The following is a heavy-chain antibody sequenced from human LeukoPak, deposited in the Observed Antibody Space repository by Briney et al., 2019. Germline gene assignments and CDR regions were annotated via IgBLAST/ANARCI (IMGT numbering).Heavy chain of an antibody. V-gene: IGHV1-69*04. CDR1: GGTFSSYA. D-gene: IGHD2-15*01. J-gene: IGHJ4*02. CDR3: ARDQRDIVVEN. CDR2: IIPIFGIA. Sequence: ASVKVSCKASGGTFSSYAISWLRQAPGQGLEWMGRIIPIFGIANYAQKFQGRVTITADKSTSTAYMELSSLRSEDTAVYYCARDQRDIVVENWGQGTLVTVSS.